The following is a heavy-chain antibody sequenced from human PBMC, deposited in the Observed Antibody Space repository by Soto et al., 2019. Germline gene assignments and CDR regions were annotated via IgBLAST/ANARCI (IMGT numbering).Heavy chain of an antibody. Sequence: PSETLSLTCTVSGGSISSGDYYWSWILQPPGKGLEWIGYIYYSGSTYYNPSLKIRVTISVDTSKNQFSLKLSSVAAADTAVYYCARVDVVDCSGGRCSWCDPWGQGTLVTVS. CDR2: IYYSGST. D-gene: IGHD2-15*01. V-gene: IGHV4-30-4*02. CDR1: GGSISSGDYY. CDR3: ARVDVVDCSGGRCSWCDP. J-gene: IGHJ5*02.